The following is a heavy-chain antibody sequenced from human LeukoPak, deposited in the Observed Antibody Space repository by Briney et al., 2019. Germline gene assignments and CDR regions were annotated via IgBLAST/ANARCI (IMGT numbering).Heavy chain of an antibody. CDR2: IYYSGST. D-gene: IGHD5-24*01. V-gene: IGHV4-39*07. CDR3: ARDQVEDGYNYGHDAFDI. CDR1: GGSISSSSYY. Sequence: SETLSLTCTVSGGSISSSSYYWGWIRQPPGKGLEWIGSIYYSGSTYYNPSLKSRVTISVDTSKNQFSLKLSSVTAADTAVYYCARDQVEDGYNYGHDAFDIWGQGTMVTVSS. J-gene: IGHJ3*02.